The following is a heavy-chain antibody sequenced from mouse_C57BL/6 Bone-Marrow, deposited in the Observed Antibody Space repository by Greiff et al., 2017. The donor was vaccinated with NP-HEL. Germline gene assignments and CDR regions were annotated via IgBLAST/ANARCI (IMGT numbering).Heavy chain of an antibody. J-gene: IGHJ4*01. CDR2: INYDGSST. D-gene: IGHD1-1*01. V-gene: IGHV5-16*01. CDR3: ERVGRGYGSSWAMDY. CDR1: GFTFSDYY. Sequence: EVQVVESEGGLVQPGSSMKLSCTASGFTFSDYYMAWVRQVPEKGLEWVANINYDGSSTYYLDSLKSRFIISRDNAKNILYLQMSSLKSEDTATYYWERVGRGYGSSWAMDYWGQGTSVTVSS.